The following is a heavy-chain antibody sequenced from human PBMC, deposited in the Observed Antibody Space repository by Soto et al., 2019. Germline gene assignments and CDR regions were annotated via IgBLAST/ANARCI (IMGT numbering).Heavy chain of an antibody. CDR1: GDSIRIYY. D-gene: IGHD5-12*01. J-gene: IGHJ5*02. CDR3: ARVSGVEMATIEGWFDP. Sequence: SYTLSLTCTVSGDSIRIYYWSWIRQPPGKGLEWIGYIYYSGSTNYNPSLKSRVTISVDTSKNQFSLKLSSVTAADTAVYYCARVSGVEMATIEGWFDPSGQGTLVTVSS. CDR2: IYYSGST. V-gene: IGHV4-59*07.